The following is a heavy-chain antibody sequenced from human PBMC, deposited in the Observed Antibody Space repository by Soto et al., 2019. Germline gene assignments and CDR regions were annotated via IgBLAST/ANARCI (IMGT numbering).Heavy chain of an antibody. D-gene: IGHD3-10*01. J-gene: IGHJ6*03. Sequence: GGSLRLSCAASGFTFSSYSMNWVRQAPGKGLEWVSYISSSSSTIYYADSVKGRFTISRDNAKNSLYLQMNSLRDEDTAVYYCARAMVRGVPYYYYMDVWGKGTTVTVSS. CDR3: ARAMVRGVPYYYYMDV. CDR2: ISSSSSTI. CDR1: GFTFSSYS. V-gene: IGHV3-48*02.